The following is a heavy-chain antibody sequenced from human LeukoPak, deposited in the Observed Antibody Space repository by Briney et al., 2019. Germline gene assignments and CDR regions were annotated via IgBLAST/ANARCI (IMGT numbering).Heavy chain of an antibody. J-gene: IGHJ4*02. V-gene: IGHV3-43*02. CDR3: GKDGPVISY. CDR1: GFAFDGFG. D-gene: IGHD2-21*01. CDR2: ISGDGSVT. Sequence: PGGSLRLSCAASGFAFDGFGMHWVRQAPGKGLEWVSFISGDGSVTYYTDSLKGRFTVSRDNSKNSLYLQMGSLRAEDTALYCCGKDGPVISYWGQGTVVTVSS.